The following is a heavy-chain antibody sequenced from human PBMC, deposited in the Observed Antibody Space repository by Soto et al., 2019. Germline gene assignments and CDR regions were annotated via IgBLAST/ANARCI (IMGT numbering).Heavy chain of an antibody. CDR3: ARGNVKWSGSYDY. J-gene: IGHJ4*02. CDR1: GGSISSYY. CDR2: IYYSGST. V-gene: IGHV4-59*01. Sequence: SETLSLTCTVSGGSISSYYWSWIRQPPGKGLEWIGYIYYSGSTNYNPSLKSRVTISVDTSKNQFSLKLSSVTAADTAVYYCARGNVKWSGSYDYWGQGTLVTVSS. D-gene: IGHD3-3*01.